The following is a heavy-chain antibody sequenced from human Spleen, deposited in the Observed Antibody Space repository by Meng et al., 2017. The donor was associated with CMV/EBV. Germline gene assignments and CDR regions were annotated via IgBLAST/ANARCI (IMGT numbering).Heavy chain of an antibody. CDR2: INHSGST. J-gene: IGHJ6*02. V-gene: IGHV4-34*01. CDR1: GGSFSGYY. D-gene: IGHD4-11*01. Sequence: SETLSLTCAVYGGSFSGYYWSWISQPPGKGLEWIGEINHSGSTNYNPSLKSRVTISVDTSKNQFSLQLSSVTAADTAVYYCARDRTEVVGGYSKIYYYYGIDVWGQGTTVTVSS. CDR3: ARDRTEVVGGYSKIYYYYGIDV.